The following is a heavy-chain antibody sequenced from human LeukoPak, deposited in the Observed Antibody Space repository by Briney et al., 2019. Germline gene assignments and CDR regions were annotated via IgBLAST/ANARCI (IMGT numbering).Heavy chain of an antibody. D-gene: IGHD3-10*01. J-gene: IGHJ6*03. CDR1: GGSISSGSYY. CDR2: IYSSGRT. CDR3: AREGWGMVRGVDYHYYYMDV. Sequence: PSETLSLTCTVSGGSISSGSYYWGWIRQPPGKGLEWIGSIYSSGRTYYNPSLKSRVTISVDTSKNQFSLKLSSVTAADTAVYYCAREGWGMVRGVDYHYYYMDVWGKGTTVTVS. V-gene: IGHV4-39*07.